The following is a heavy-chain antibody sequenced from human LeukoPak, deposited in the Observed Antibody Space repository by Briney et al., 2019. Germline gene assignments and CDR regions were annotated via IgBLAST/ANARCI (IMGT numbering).Heavy chain of an antibody. J-gene: IGHJ3*02. D-gene: IGHD2-15*01. CDR3: ALYCSGGSCYSMGGAFDI. CDR1: GFTFRRYD. V-gene: IGHV3-23*01. Sequence: GGSLRLSCAASGFTFRRYDMSWVRQAPGKGLEWVSAISGNGDSTYYVDSVKGRFTISRDNSKNTLYLQMNSLRAEDTAVYYCALYCSGGSCYSMGGAFDIWGQGTVVTVSS. CDR2: ISGNGDST.